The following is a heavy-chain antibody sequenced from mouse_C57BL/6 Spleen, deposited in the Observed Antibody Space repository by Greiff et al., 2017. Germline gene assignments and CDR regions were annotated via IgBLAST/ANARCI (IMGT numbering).Heavy chain of an antibody. D-gene: IGHD1-1*01. Sequence: EVHLVESGPVLVKPGASVKMSCKASGYTFTDYYMNWVKQSHGKSLEWIGVINPYNGGTSYNQKFKGKATLTVDKSSSTAYMELNSLTSEDSAVYYCATGTVVARYFDVWGTGTTVTVSS. CDR3: ATGTVVARYFDV. CDR1: GYTFTDYY. CDR2: INPYNGGT. V-gene: IGHV1-19*01. J-gene: IGHJ1*03.